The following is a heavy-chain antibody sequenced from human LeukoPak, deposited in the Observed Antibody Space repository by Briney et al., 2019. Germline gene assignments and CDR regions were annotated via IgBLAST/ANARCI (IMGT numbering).Heavy chain of an antibody. V-gene: IGHV4-61*05. CDR2: IYYSGST. Sequence: SETLSLTCTVSGGSISSSSYYWGWIRQPPGKGLEWIGYIYYSGSTNYNPSLKSRVTISVDTSKNQFSLKLSSVTAADTAMYYCARVKPLVGATYYYGMDVWGQGTTVTVSS. D-gene: IGHD1-26*01. CDR1: GGSISSSSYY. CDR3: ARVKPLVGATYYYGMDV. J-gene: IGHJ6*02.